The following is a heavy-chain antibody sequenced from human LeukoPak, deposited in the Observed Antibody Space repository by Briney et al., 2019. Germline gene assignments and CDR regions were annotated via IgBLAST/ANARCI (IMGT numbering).Heavy chain of an antibody. D-gene: IGHD1-26*01. Sequence: SETLSLTCTVSGGSISSYYWSWIRQPPGKGLEWIGYIYCSGSTNYSPSLKSRVTISVDTSKNQFSLKLSSVTAADTAVYYCARSIVGAQLYFDYWGQGTLVTVSS. CDR2: IYCSGST. J-gene: IGHJ4*02. V-gene: IGHV4-59*01. CDR3: ARSIVGAQLYFDY. CDR1: GGSISSYY.